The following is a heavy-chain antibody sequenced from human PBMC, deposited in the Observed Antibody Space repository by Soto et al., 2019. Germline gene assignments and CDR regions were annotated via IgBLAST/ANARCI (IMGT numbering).Heavy chain of an antibody. CDR1: GFTFSSYG. Sequence: GGSLRLSCAASGFTFSSYGMHWVRQAPGKGLEWVAVIWYDGSNKYYADSVKGRFTISRDNSKNTLYLQMNSLRAEDTAVYYCARDHKRFLEWLLDREYYFDYWGQGTLVTVSS. V-gene: IGHV3-33*01. CDR2: IWYDGSNK. CDR3: ARDHKRFLEWLLDREYYFDY. J-gene: IGHJ4*02. D-gene: IGHD3-3*01.